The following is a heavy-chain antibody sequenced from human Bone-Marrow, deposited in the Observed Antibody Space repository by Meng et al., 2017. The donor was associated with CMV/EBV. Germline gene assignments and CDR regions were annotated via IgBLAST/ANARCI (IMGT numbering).Heavy chain of an antibody. Sequence: RLQQWGAGLLKPSATLSLPCAAYGGSFSGYYWNWIRQPAGKGLEWIGRTHTSGNTNYNPSLKSRVTISVDTSKNQLSLKVTSVTAADTAVYYCARGDRVELEPFDYWGRGILVTVSS. CDR1: GGSFSGYY. J-gene: IGHJ4*02. V-gene: IGHV4-59*10. D-gene: IGHD1-1*01. CDR3: ARGDRVELEPFDY. CDR2: THTSGNT.